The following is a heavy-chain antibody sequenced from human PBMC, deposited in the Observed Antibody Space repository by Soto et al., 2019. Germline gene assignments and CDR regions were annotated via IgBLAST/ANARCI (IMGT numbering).Heavy chain of an antibody. J-gene: IGHJ3*02. D-gene: IGHD3-10*01. CDR2: IYYSGST. Sequence: SSWPLAITCTVSGGSISSYYWCWIRQPPGKGLEWIGYIYYSGSTNYNPSLKSRVTISVDTSKNQFSLKLSSVTAADTAVYYCARDGGDCVVYYRPLHGYVISGPGPSVTV. CDR1: GGSISSYY. CDR3: ARDGGDCVVYYRPLHGYVI. V-gene: IGHV4-59*01.